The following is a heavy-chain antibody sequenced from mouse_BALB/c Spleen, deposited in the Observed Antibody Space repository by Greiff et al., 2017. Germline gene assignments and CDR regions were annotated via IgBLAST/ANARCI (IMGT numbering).Heavy chain of an antibody. CDR2: ISSGGSYT. J-gene: IGHJ4*01. V-gene: IGHV5-6*01. Sequence: EVKLVESGGDLVKPGGSLKLSCAASGFTFSSYGMSWVRQTPDKRLEWVATISSGGSYTYYPDSVKGRFTISRDNAKNTLYLQMSSLKSEDTAMYYCARHFYDGYYEADYDAMDYWGQGTSVTVSS. CDR3: ARHFYDGYYEADYDAMDY. D-gene: IGHD2-3*01. CDR1: GFTFSSYG.